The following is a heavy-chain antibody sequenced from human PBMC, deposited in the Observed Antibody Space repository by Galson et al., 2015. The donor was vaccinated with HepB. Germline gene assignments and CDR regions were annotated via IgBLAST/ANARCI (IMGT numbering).Heavy chain of an antibody. CDR3: ARDFYCSGGSCYSFRDY. CDR1: GFTFSDYY. J-gene: IGHJ4*02. V-gene: IGHV3-11*06. CDR2: ISSSSSYT. D-gene: IGHD2-15*01. Sequence: SLRLSCAASGFTFSDYYMSWIRQAPGKGLEWVSYISSSSSYTNYADSVKGRFTISRDNAKNSLYLQMNSLRAEDTAVYYCARDFYCSGGSCYSFRDYWGQGTLVTVSS.